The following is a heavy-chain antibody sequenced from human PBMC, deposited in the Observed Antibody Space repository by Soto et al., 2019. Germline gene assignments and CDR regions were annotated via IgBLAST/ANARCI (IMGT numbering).Heavy chain of an antibody. CDR2: SVANSGNT. V-gene: IGHV1-18*01. CDR1: GYPFSTYG. D-gene: IGHD3-10*01. Sequence: QVQLVQSGAEVTKPGASVKVSCKTSGYPFSTYGLSWVRQAPGQGLEWMGWSVANSGNTIYAQKFQGRVTMYTDRSPNTAYMELRSLTSDDSALYYCARVAGYGSENRLFDNWGQGTLVTVS. J-gene: IGHJ4*02. CDR3: ARVAGYGSENRLFDN.